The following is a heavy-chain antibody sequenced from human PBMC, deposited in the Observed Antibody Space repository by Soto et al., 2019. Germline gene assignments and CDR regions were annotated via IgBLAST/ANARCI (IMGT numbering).Heavy chain of an antibody. CDR3: ARDDATYCGGDCYRRFYYGMEV. V-gene: IGHV1-69*13. J-gene: IGHJ6*02. CDR2: IIPMFPTA. CDR1: GGTFSNHA. D-gene: IGHD2-21*02. Sequence: GPQWKVSCKASGGTFSNHAISWVRQAPGQGLEWVGGIIPMFPTADYAQRFQGRVTITAYDSTTTVYMELSGLRSEDTAMYYCARDDATYCGGDCYRRFYYGMEVWGQGNTVAVSS.